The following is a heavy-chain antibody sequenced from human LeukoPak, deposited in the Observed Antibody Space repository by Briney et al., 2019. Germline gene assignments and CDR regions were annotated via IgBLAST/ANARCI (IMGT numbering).Heavy chain of an antibody. CDR2: VHASGNS. Sequence: SETLSLTCTVSGGSISSYYWSWIRQPPGKGLEWIGRVHASGNSNYNPSLKSRVTMSVDTSKNQFSLKLTSVTAADTAVYYCARDGLYSYGYSYFDYWGQGTLVTVSA. CDR1: GGSISSYY. D-gene: IGHD5-18*01. CDR3: ARDGLYSYGYSYFDY. J-gene: IGHJ4*02. V-gene: IGHV4-4*07.